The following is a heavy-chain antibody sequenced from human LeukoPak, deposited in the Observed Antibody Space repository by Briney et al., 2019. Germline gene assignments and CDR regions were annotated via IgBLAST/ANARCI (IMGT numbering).Heavy chain of an antibody. V-gene: IGHV3-23*01. CDR3: AKVEKWLGSGRGWFDP. Sequence: GGSLRLSCAASGFTFSSYAMSWVRQAPGKGLEWVSDIIGSGGSTYYADSVKGRFTISRDNSKNTLYLQMNSLRAEDTAVYYCAKVEKWLGSGRGWFDPWGQGTLVTVSS. D-gene: IGHD3-10*01. J-gene: IGHJ5*02. CDR1: GFTFSSYA. CDR2: IIGSGGST.